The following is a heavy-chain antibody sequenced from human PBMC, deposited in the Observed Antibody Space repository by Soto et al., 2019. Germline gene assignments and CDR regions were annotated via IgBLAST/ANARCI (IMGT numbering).Heavy chain of an antibody. Sequence: EVQLLESGGGLVQPGGSLRLSCAASGFTFSSYAITWVRQAPGKGLEWVSVISGSGDRTYYADSVKGRFTISRDNSKNTLYLHRKSLWAEDTAVYYCASGRGGYFYYGMDVWGQGTTVTVSS. CDR2: ISGSGDRT. CDR1: GFTFSSYA. CDR3: ASGRGGYFYYGMDV. D-gene: IGHD1-26*01. V-gene: IGHV3-23*01. J-gene: IGHJ6*02.